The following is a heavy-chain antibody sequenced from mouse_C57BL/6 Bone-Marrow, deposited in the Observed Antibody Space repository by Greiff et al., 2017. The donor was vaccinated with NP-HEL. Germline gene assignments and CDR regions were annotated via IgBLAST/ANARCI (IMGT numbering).Heavy chain of an antibody. CDR1: GFTFSSYG. Sequence: VQLQQSGGDLVKPGGSLKLSCAASGFTFSSYGMSWVRQTPDKRLEWVATISSGGSYTYYPDSVKGRFTISRDNAKNTLYLQMSSLKSEDTAMYYCARDDPTRMDYWGQGTSVTVSS. V-gene: IGHV5-6*01. CDR3: ARDDPTRMDY. CDR2: ISSGGSYT. J-gene: IGHJ4*01. D-gene: IGHD2-10*01.